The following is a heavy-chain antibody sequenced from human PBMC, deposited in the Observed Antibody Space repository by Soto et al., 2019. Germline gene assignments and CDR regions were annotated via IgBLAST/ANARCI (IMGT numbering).Heavy chain of an antibody. CDR2: IKSKTDGGTT. CDR3: TTESPYYYGSGDRGY. V-gene: IGHV3-15*01. Sequence: GGSLRLSCAASGFTFSNAWMSWVRQAPGKGLEWVGRIKSKTDGGTTDYAAPVKGRFTISRDDSKNTLYLQMNSLKTEDTAVYYCTTESPYYYGSGDRGYRCEGTLVTVSS. J-gene: IGHJ4*02. D-gene: IGHD3-10*01. CDR1: GFTFSNAW.